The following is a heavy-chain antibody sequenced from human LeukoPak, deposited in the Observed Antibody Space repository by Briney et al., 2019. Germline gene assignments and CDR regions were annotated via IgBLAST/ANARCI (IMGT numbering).Heavy chain of an antibody. CDR3: ARGRYPHTSSWYGDAFDI. D-gene: IGHD6-13*01. Sequence: ASVKVSCKASGYTCTSYGISWVRQAPGQGLEWMGWISGYNDNTNYAQNLQGRVTMTTDTSTSTAYMELRSLRSDDTAVYYCARGRYPHTSSWYGDAFDIWGQGTMVTVSS. V-gene: IGHV1-18*01. CDR2: ISGYNDNT. CDR1: GYTCTSYG. J-gene: IGHJ3*02.